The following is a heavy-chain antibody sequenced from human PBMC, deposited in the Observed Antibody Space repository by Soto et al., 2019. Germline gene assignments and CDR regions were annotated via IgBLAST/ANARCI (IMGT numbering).Heavy chain of an antibody. CDR3: AKNNDDALDA. CDR1: GASISDSHW. J-gene: IGHJ6*02. D-gene: IGHD1-1*01. V-gene: IGHV4-4*02. CDR2: MFHSGST. Sequence: QVQLQESGPGLVKPSGTLSLTCVVSGASISDSHWWSWFRQPPGTGLEWIGEMFHSGSTNDNPTLRCRVTIPIDKSTDQFSLNLKSVTAADTAVYYCAKNNDDALDAWGQGTTVTVSS.